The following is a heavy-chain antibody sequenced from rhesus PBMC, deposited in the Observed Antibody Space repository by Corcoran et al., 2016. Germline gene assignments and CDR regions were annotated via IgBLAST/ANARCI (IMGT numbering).Heavy chain of an antibody. CDR3: TSPVRYRFDV. Sequence: QVHLQESGPGLVKPSEPLSLTCAVSVGSFRSYWWNWIRQPPGKGLEWIGEINGYSGSTNYNPSLQSRVTISKDLSKNQFSLKLTSVTAADTAVYYCTSPVRYRFDVWGPGVLVSVSS. CDR2: INGYSGST. J-gene: IGHJ5-1*01. V-gene: IGHV4-80*01. D-gene: IGHD3-9*01. CDR1: VGSFRSYW.